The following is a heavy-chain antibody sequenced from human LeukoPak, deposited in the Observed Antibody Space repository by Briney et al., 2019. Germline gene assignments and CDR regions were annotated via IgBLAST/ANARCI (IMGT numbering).Heavy chain of an antibody. V-gene: IGHV3-21*06. CDR3: GGMQYSSSWAAFDY. D-gene: IGHD6-13*01. CDR1: GFTLSSYT. CDR2: ISSTSTYI. Sequence: GGSLRLSCAASGFTLSSYTMIWVRQAPEKGLEWVSSISSTSTYIYYPDSVKGRFTISRDNAKNSVYLQMNSLRAEDTAVYYCGGMQYSSSWAAFDYWGQGTLVIVSS. J-gene: IGHJ4*02.